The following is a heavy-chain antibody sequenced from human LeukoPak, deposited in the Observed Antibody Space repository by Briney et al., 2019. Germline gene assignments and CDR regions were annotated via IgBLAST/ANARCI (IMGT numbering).Heavy chain of an antibody. V-gene: IGHV3-9*01. Sequence: GRSLRLSCAASGFTFDDYAMHWVRQAPGKGLEWVSGISWNSGSIGYADSVKGRFTISRDNAKNSLYLQMNSLRAEDTALYYCAKSGSDGRGLMRDSSGYYFDYWGQGTLVTVSS. J-gene: IGHJ4*02. CDR2: ISWNSGSI. D-gene: IGHD3-22*01. CDR3: AKSGSDGRGLMRDSSGYYFDY. CDR1: GFTFDDYA.